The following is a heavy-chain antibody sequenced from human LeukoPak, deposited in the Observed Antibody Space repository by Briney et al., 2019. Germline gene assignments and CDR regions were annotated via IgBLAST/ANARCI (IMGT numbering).Heavy chain of an antibody. CDR2: INPNSGGT. Sequence: ASVKVSCKASGYTFTSYDINWVRQATGQGLEWMGWINPNSGGTNYAQKFQGRVTMTRDTSISTAYMELSRLRSDDTAVYYCARGDMDVWGKGTTVTVSS. CDR1: GYTFTSYD. CDR3: ARGDMDV. V-gene: IGHV1-2*02. J-gene: IGHJ6*03.